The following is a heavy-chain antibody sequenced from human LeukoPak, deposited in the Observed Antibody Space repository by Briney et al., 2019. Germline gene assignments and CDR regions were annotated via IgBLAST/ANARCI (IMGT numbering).Heavy chain of an antibody. D-gene: IGHD3-22*01. CDR3: ARDTNYYDSSGYYRPIDY. CDR1: GGSISSSNW. Sequence: SGTLSLTCAVSGGSISSSNWWSWVRQPPGKGLEWIGEIYHSGSTNYNPSLKSRVTISVDKSKNQFSLKLSSVTAADTAVYYCARDTNYYDSSGYYRPIDYWGQGTLVTVSS. CDR2: IYHSGST. V-gene: IGHV4-4*02. J-gene: IGHJ4*02.